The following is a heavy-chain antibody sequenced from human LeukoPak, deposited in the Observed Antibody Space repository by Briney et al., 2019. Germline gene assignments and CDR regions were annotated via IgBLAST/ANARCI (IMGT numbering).Heavy chain of an antibody. CDR2: ISSSSSTI. D-gene: IGHD7-27*01. V-gene: IGHV3-48*01. CDR1: GFTFSSYS. Sequence: PGGSLRLSCAASGFTFSSYSMNWVRQAPGKGLEWVSYISSSSSTIYYADSVKGRFTISRDNAKNSLYLQMNSLRAEDTAVYYCARDPSLLTGDPFDYWGQGTLVTVSS. CDR3: ARDPSLLTGDPFDY. J-gene: IGHJ4*02.